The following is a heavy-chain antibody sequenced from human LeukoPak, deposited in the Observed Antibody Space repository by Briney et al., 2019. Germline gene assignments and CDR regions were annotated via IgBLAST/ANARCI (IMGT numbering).Heavy chain of an antibody. D-gene: IGHD1-20*01. J-gene: IGHJ4*02. V-gene: IGHV1-69*04. Sequence: ASVKVSCKASGFTFTSSAMQWVRQAPGQGLEWMGRIIPILGIANYAQKFQGRVTITADKSTSTAYMELSSLRSEDTAVYYCARDPYNWNDIGDDYWGQGTLVTVSS. CDR2: IIPILGIA. CDR1: GFTFTSSA. CDR3: ARDPYNWNDIGDDY.